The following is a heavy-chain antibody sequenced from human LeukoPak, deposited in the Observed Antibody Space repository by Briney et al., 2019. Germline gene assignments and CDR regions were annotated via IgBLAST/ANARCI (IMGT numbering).Heavy chain of an antibody. CDR3: ARDLLLDS. Sequence: ASVKVSCKASGYTFTGYYMHWVRQAPGQGLEWMGWINPNSGVTNYAQNSQGRVTMTRDTSISTAFMELTSLRPDDTAVYYCARDLLLDSWGQGTLVTVSS. V-gene: IGHV1-2*02. J-gene: IGHJ4*02. D-gene: IGHD5-18*01. CDR2: INPNSGVT. CDR1: GYTFTGYY.